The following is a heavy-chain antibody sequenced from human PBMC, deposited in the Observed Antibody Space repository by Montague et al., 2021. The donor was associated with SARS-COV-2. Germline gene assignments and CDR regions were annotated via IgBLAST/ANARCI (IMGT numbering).Heavy chain of an antibody. CDR2: AYYVPSTNSANT. V-gene: IGHV4-59*01. J-gene: IGHJ3*02. CDR3: ARTWRFGQSYGLDI. D-gene: IGHD3-16*01. Sequence: SETLSLTCSVSGDSISSYYYNWIRQTPGKGLEWIGYAYYVPSTNSANTHSNPSLKRRVTISLDTSENQFSLKLSSVTAADTAVYYCARTWRFGQSYGLDIWGQGTVVTVSS. CDR1: GDSISSYY.